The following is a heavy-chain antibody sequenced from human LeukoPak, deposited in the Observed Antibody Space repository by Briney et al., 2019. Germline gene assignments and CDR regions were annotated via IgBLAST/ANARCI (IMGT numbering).Heavy chain of an antibody. Sequence: SETLSLTCTVSGGSISSYYWSWIRQPPGKGLEWIGYIYSSGSTNYTPSLKSRITISVDTSKNQFSLKLSSVTAADTAVYYCARFAYCGGHCWYYFDYWGQGSLVTVSS. V-gene: IGHV4-59*01. J-gene: IGHJ4*02. CDR2: IYSSGST. CDR1: GGSISSYY. D-gene: IGHD2-21*02. CDR3: ARFAYCGGHCWYYFDY.